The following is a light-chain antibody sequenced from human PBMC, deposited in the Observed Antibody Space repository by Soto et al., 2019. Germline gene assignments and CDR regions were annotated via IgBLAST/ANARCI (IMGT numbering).Light chain of an antibody. CDR1: SSDVGGYNY. CDR3: SSYAGSSNFV. V-gene: IGLV2-8*01. CDR2: EVT. J-gene: IGLJ1*01. Sequence: QSVLTQPPSASGSPGQSVTISCTGTSSDVGGYNYVSWYQQHPGKAPKLMIYEVTKRPSGVPDRFSGSKSGNTASLNVSGLQAEDEADYYCSSYAGSSNFVFGTGTKLTVL.